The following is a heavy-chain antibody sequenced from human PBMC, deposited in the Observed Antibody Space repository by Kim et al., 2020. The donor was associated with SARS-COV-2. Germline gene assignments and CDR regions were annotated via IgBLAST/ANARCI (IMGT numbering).Heavy chain of an antibody. D-gene: IGHD3-16*01. J-gene: IGHJ4*02. Sequence: GGSLRLSCAASGFTFSSYSMNWVRQAPGKGLEWVSSISSSSSYIYYADSVKGRFTISRDNAKNSLYLQMNSLRAEDTAVYYCAREPWGIKNGVNFDYWGQGTLVTVSS. CDR1: GFTFSSYS. CDR2: ISSSSSYI. CDR3: AREPWGIKNGVNFDY. V-gene: IGHV3-21*01.